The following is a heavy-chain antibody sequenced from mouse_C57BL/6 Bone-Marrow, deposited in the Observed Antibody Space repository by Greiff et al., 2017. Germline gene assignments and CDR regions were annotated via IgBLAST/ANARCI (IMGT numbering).Heavy chain of an antibody. Sequence: QVQLQQSGPELVKPGASVKISCKASGYAFSSSWMNWVKQRPGKGLEWIGRIYPGDGDTNYNGKFKGKATLTADKSSSTAYLQLSSLTSEDSAIYFYARGHYCGSRNWWFDVWGTGTTVTVSA. J-gene: IGHJ1*03. CDR1: GYAFSSSW. CDR3: ARGHYCGSRNWWFDV. V-gene: IGHV1-82*01. CDR2: IYPGDGDT. D-gene: IGHD1-1*01.